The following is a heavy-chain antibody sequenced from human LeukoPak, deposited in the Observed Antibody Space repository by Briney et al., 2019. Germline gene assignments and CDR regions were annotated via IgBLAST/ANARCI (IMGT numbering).Heavy chain of an antibody. CDR1: GFTFDDYA. J-gene: IGHJ4*02. V-gene: IGHV3-9*01. D-gene: IGHD3-22*01. CDR2: ISWNSGSI. Sequence: PGRSLRLSCAASGFTFDDYAMHWVRQAPGKGLEWVSGISWNSGSIGYADSVKGRFTISRDNAKNSLYLQMNSLRAEDTALYYCAKLDYYDSSGADYWGQGTLVTVSS. CDR3: AKLDYYDSSGADY.